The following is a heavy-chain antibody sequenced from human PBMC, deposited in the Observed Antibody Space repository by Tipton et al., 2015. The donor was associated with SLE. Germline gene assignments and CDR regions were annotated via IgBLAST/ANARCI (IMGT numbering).Heavy chain of an antibody. D-gene: IGHD3-10*01. CDR2: IYYGGGT. J-gene: IGHJ4*02. V-gene: IGHV4-31*03. CDR3: ARVGDYYNSGSRVFDH. Sequence: TLSLTCTVSGDSISNGDDYWSWIRQPPGKGLEWIGNIYYGGGTYYNPSLESRVTISLDTSKNQFSLKLNSVTAADTAVYFCARVGDYYNSGSRVFDHWGQGILVTVSS. CDR1: GDSISNGDDY.